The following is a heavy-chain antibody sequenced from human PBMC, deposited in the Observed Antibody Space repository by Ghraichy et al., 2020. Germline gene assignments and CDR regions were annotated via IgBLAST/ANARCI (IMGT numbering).Heavy chain of an antibody. CDR1: GFTFSSYA. V-gene: IGHV3-23*01. Sequence: GGSLRLSCAASGFTFSSYAMSWVRQAPGKGLEWVAAISGSGGSTYYADAVKGRVTISRDNAKNTQYLQMNRLRAEDTAVYYCENQKNDFWSGLRYYFDYWGQGTLVTVSS. CDR3: ENQKNDFWSGLRYYFDY. J-gene: IGHJ4*02. CDR2: ISGSGGST. D-gene: IGHD3-3*01.